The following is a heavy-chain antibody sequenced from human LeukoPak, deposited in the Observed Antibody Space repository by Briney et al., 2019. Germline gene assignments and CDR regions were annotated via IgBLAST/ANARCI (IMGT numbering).Heavy chain of an antibody. J-gene: IGHJ3*02. CDR1: GFTFSGSA. D-gene: IGHD6-19*01. CDR3: TRHSDSSGWYAGIDAFDI. V-gene: IGHV3-73*01. Sequence: PGGSLRLSCAASGFTFSGSAMHWVRQASGKGLEWVGRIGSRANTYATAYAASVKGRFTISRDDQKNRAYLQMNSLKPEDTAVYYCTRHSDSSGWYAGIDAFDIWGQGTMVTVSS. CDR2: IGSRANTYAT.